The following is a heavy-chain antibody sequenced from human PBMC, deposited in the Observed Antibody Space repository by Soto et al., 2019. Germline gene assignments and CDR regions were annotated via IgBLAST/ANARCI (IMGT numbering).Heavy chain of an antibody. CDR2: ISSSSTI. CDR1: GFTLSGHS. J-gene: IGHJ3*01. Sequence: GGSLRLSCAASGFTLSGHSMDWVRQAPGKGLEWVSYISSSSTIYYTDSVKGRFTISRDNAKNSLYLQMNSLRAEDTAVYYCANSAFDLWGQGTLVTGSS. CDR3: ANSAFDL. V-gene: IGHV3-48*01.